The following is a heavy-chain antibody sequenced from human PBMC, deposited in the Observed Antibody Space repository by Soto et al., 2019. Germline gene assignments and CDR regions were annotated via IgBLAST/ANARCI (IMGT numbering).Heavy chain of an antibody. CDR2: INHSGST. CDR3: ARRGRYDFWSGTRPYYYYGIDV. J-gene: IGHJ6*02. Sequence: LTCAVYGGSFSGYYWSWIRQPPGKGLEWIGEINHSGSTNYNPSLKSRVTISVDTSKNQFSLKLSSVTAADTAVYYCARRGRYDFWSGTRPYYYYGIDVWGQGTKVTVS. V-gene: IGHV4-34*01. D-gene: IGHD3-3*01. CDR1: GGSFSGYY.